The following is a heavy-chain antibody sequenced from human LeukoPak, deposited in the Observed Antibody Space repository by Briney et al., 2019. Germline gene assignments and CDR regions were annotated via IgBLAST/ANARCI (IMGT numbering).Heavy chain of an antibody. J-gene: IGHJ5*02. CDR3: AGWKQLVRSPFDP. D-gene: IGHD6-13*01. Sequence: PGGSLRLSCAASGFTFSDYYMNWIRQAPGKGLEWVSYISSSGSSIDYADSVKGRFIISRDNAKNSLYLQMNSLRVEDTAVYYCAGWKQLVRSPFDPWGQGTLVTVSS. V-gene: IGHV3-11*04. CDR2: ISSSGSSI. CDR1: GFTFSDYY.